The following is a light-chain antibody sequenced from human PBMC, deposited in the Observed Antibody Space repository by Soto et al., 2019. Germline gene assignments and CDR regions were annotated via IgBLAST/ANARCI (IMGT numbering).Light chain of an antibody. CDR3: CSYAGSYIYV. J-gene: IGLJ1*01. CDR2: DVS. CDR1: SSDVGGYTY. V-gene: IGLV2-11*01. Sequence: QSALTQPRSVSGSPGQSVTISCTGTSSDVGGYTYVSWYQQHPGKAPKLMISDVSERPSGVPDRFSGSKSGNTASLTISGLQAEDEADYYCCSYAGSYIYVFGTGTQLTVL.